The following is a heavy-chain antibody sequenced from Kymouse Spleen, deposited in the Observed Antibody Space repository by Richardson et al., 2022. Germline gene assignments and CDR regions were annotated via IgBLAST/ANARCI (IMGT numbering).Heavy chain of an antibody. CDR3: AKAPYYDFWSGYPFDY. V-gene: IGHV3-43*01. CDR2: ISWDGGST. D-gene: IGHD3-3*01. Sequence: EVQLVESGGVVVQPGGSLRLSCAASGFTFDDYTMHWVRQAPGKGLEWVSLISWDGGSTYYADSVKGRFTISRDNSKNSLYLQMNSLRTEDTALYYCAKAPYYDFWSGYPFDYWGQGTLVTVSS. J-gene: IGHJ4*02. CDR1: GFTFDDYT.